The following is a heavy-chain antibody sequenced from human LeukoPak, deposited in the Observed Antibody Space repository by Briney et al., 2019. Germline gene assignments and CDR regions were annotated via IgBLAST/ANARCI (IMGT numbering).Heavy chain of an antibody. CDR1: VFTFSSYS. V-gene: IGHV3-21*01. Sequence: GGSLRLSCAASVFTFSSYSMNWVRQAPWKGLEWVSSISSSSSYIYYADSVKGRFTISRDNAKNSLYLQMNSLRAEDTAVYYCARAIAVARYYFDYWGQGTLVTVSS. D-gene: IGHD6-19*01. J-gene: IGHJ4*02. CDR3: ARAIAVARYYFDY. CDR2: ISSSSSYI.